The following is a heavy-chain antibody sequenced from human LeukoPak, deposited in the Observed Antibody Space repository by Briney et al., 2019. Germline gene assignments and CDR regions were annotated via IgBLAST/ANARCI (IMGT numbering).Heavy chain of an antibody. Sequence: GASVKVSRKASGYTFTNYHMHWVRQAPGQGLEWMGIINPSGGSTSYAQKFQGRVTMTRDTSTSTVYMELSSLRSEDTAVYYCARGAPIGGSGSYSVCFDPWGQGTLVTVSS. CDR3: ARGAPIGGSGSYSVCFDP. CDR1: GYTFTNYH. J-gene: IGHJ5*02. CDR2: INPSGGST. D-gene: IGHD3-10*01. V-gene: IGHV1-46*01.